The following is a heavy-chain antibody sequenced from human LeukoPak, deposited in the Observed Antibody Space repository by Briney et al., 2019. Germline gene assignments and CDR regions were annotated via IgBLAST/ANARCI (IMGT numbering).Heavy chain of an antibody. Sequence: AGESLKISCKGSGYSFTSYWIGWVRQMPGKGLEWMGIIYPGDSDTRYSPSFQGQVTISADKSISTAYLQWSSLKASDTAIYYCARQPQWELRSGYFDYWGQGTLVTVSS. CDR1: GYSFTSYW. CDR2: IYPGDSDT. J-gene: IGHJ4*02. CDR3: ARQPQWELRSGYFDY. V-gene: IGHV5-51*01. D-gene: IGHD1-26*01.